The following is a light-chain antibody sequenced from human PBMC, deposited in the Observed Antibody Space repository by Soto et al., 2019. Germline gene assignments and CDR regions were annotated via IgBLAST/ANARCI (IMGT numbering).Light chain of an antibody. CDR2: GAS. J-gene: IGKJ1*01. V-gene: IGKV3-20*01. CDR3: QQYGSSPTWT. CDR1: QRVDDRH. Sequence: EIVLTQSPGTLSLSPGERATLSFRASQRVDDRHLAWYQLRPGQAPRPLIYGASTRATGIPGRFSGGGSGADFTLTISRLEPEDSAVYYCQQYGSSPTWTFGQGTKVDIK.